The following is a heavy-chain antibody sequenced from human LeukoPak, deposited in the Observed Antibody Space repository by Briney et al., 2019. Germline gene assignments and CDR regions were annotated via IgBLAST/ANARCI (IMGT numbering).Heavy chain of an antibody. CDR1: GFTFSSYA. CDR3: ARGITAAGKSGLDY. CDR2: ISYDGSNK. Sequence: PGGSLRLSCAASGFTFSSYAMHWVRQAPGKGLEWVAVISYDGSNKYYADSVKGRFTISRDNSKNTLYLQMNSLRAEDTAVYYCARGITAAGKSGLDYWGQGTLVTVSS. J-gene: IGHJ4*02. V-gene: IGHV3-30-3*01. D-gene: IGHD6-13*01.